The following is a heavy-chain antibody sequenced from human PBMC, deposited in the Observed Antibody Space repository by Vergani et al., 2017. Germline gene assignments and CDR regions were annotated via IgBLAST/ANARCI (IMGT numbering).Heavy chain of an antibody. V-gene: IGHV3-23*01. CDR1: GFTFSNYA. J-gene: IGHJ4*02. CDR2: ISGSGGST. CDR3: ARRDSSSPALDY. Sequence: EVELLESGGGLRQPGGSLRLSCAASGFTFSNYAMTWVRQAPGKGLEWVSGISGSGGSTYYADFVKGRFTISRENAKNSLYLQMNGLRAGDTAVYYCARRDSSSPALDYWGQGTLVTVSS. D-gene: IGHD6-6*01.